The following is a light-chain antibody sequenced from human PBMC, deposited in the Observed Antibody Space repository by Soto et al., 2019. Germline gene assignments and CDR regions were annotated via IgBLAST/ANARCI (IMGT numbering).Light chain of an antibody. V-gene: IGKV3-11*01. J-gene: IGKJ1*01. CDR1: QSVSSY. Sequence: EIVLTQSPATLSLSPGDRATLSCRASQSVSSYLAWYQQKPGQAPRLLIYDASNRATGIPARFSGSGSGTDFTLTISSLEPEDFAVYYCQQRSNWPATFGQGTKVEIK. CDR3: QQRSNWPAT. CDR2: DAS.